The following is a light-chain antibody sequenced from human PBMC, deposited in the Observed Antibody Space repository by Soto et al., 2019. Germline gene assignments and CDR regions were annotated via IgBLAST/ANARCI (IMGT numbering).Light chain of an antibody. CDR1: QSISSW. J-gene: IGKJ4*01. CDR2: KAS. CDR3: QQYNSYLLT. Sequence: DITMTQSPATLSATVGDRVPITCRASQSISSWLAWYQQKPGKAPKLLIYKASSLESGVPSRFSGSGSGTEFTLTISSLQPDDFATYYCQQYNSYLLTFGGGAKVE. V-gene: IGKV1-5*03.